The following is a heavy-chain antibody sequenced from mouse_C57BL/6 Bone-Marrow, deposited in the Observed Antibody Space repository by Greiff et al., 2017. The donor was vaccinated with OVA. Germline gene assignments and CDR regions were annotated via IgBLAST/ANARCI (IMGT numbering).Heavy chain of an antibody. D-gene: IGHD2-3*01. Sequence: QVQLQHPGAELVKPGASVKLSCKASGYTFTSYWMHWVKQRPGQGLEWIGMIHPNSGSTNYNEKFKSKATLTVDKSSSTAYMQLSSLTSEDSAVYYCARDGYFAWFAYWGQGTLVTVSA. V-gene: IGHV1-64*01. CDR3: ARDGYFAWFAY. CDR2: IHPNSGST. CDR1: GYTFTSYW. J-gene: IGHJ3*01.